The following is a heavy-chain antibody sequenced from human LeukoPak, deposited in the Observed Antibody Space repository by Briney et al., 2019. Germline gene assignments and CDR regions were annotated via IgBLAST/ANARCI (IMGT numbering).Heavy chain of an antibody. CDR3: ARRLTTVNVWYFDL. V-gene: IGHV5-51*01. J-gene: IGHJ2*01. CDR1: GYKFTNYW. Sequence: GESLKISCQGSGYKFTNYWIGWVRQMPGKGLEWMGVIYPGDSDTRYSPSFQGQVTISADNTINTAYLQWSSLKASDTAIYYCARRLTTVNVWYFDLWGRGTLVTVSS. CDR2: IYPGDSDT. D-gene: IGHD4-17*01.